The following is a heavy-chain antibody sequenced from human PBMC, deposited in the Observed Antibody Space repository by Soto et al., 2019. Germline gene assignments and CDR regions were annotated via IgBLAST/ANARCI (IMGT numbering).Heavy chain of an antibody. CDR2: IYWDDDK. V-gene: IGHV2-5*02. D-gene: IGHD3-3*01. CDR1: GFSLTTSGVG. Sequence: ESGPTVVKPTETLTLTCTFSGFSLTTSGVGVGWVRQSPGKAPEWLAFIYWDDDKRYSTSLKSRLTITKDTSKNQVVLTMANVDPADTATYYCAHRVLRAVFGLVTTTAIYFDFWGQGTPVVVSS. CDR3: AHRVLRAVFGLVTTTAIYFDF. J-gene: IGHJ4*02.